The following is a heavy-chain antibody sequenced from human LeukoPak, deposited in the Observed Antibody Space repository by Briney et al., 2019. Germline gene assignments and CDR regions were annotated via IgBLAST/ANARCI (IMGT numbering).Heavy chain of an antibody. CDR3: AREIMSHCSSTSCPIYYYYYMDV. Sequence: PSETLSLTCTASGGSISSYYWSWIRQPPGKGLEWIGYIYYSGSTNYNPSLKSRVTISVDTSKNQFSLKLSSVTAADTAVYYCAREIMSHCSSTSCPIYYYYYMDVWGKGTTVTVSS. CDR2: IYYSGST. J-gene: IGHJ6*03. D-gene: IGHD2-2*01. V-gene: IGHV4-59*12. CDR1: GGSISSYY.